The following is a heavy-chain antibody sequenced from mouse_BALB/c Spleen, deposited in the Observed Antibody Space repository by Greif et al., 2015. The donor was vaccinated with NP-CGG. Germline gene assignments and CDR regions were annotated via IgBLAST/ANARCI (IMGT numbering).Heavy chain of an antibody. CDR2: IWTGGGT. V-gene: IGHV2-9-2*01. CDR1: GFSLTSYD. CDR3: VRGGGNSRFAY. J-gene: IGHJ3*01. D-gene: IGHD2-1*01. Sequence: VKLVESGPGLVAPSQSLSITCTVSGFSLTSYDISWIRQPPGKGLEWLGVIWTGGGTNYNSAFMSRLSISKDNSKSQVFLKMNSLQTDDTAIYYCVRGGGNSRFAYWGQGTLVTVSA.